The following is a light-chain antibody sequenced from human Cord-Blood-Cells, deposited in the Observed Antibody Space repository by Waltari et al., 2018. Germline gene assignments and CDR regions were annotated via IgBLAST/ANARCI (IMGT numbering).Light chain of an antibody. CDR3: QQSYSTPFT. Sequence: DIQMTQSPSSLSASVGDRVTITCRASQSISSYLNWYQQKPGKAPKLLIYAASSLQSGVPSRFSGSGSGTDCTLTISSLQPEDFATYYCQQSYSTPFTFVPGTKVDIK. J-gene: IGKJ3*01. CDR1: QSISSY. CDR2: AAS. V-gene: IGKV1-39*01.